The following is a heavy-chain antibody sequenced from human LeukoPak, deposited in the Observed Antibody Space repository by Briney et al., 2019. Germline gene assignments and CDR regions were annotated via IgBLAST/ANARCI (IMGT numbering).Heavy chain of an antibody. V-gene: IGHV1-46*01. J-gene: IGHJ4*02. CDR3: ARDYGTGTFDY. D-gene: IGHD1/OR15-1a*01. Sequence: ASVKVSCKASGYTFTSYYMHWVRQAPGQGLEWMGIINPSGGSTSYAQKFQGRVTMTRDTSTSTVYMELRSLRAEDTAVYYCARDYGTGTFDYWGQGTLVIVSS. CDR2: INPSGGST. CDR1: GYTFTSYY.